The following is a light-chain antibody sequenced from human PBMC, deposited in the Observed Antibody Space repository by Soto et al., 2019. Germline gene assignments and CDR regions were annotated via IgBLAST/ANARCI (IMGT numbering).Light chain of an antibody. J-gene: IGKJ4*02. CDR2: GAY. Sequence: EKMVTKSPATXYFPQWERATLSCRASQSVSINSAWYQPKTAHXPXXXIYGAYTTATAITDRFSGSGSGTDFTLTRRRLETEDCAVYYCEQYVTSGTFGEGTEVDI. V-gene: IGKV3-20*01. CDR3: EQYVTSGT. CDR1: QSVSIN.